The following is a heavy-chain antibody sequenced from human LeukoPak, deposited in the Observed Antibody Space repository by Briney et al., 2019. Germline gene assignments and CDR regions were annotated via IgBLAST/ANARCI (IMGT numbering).Heavy chain of an antibody. D-gene: IGHD3-22*01. CDR1: GFTFSSYW. V-gene: IGHV3-7*01. J-gene: IGHJ5*02. CDR2: IKQDGCEK. CDR3: ARDPPRYDSSGYFS. Sequence: PGGSLRLSCAASGFTFSSYWMRCVRQAPGKGREWVANIKQDGCEKYYVESVKGRFAISRANAKNSLYLQMNSLSGEDTAGYYCARDPPRYDSSGYFSWGQGTLVTVSS.